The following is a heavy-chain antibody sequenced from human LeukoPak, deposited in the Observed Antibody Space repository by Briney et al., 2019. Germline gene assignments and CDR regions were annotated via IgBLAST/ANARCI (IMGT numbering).Heavy chain of an antibody. V-gene: IGHV4-59*01. CDR3: ARDNHYYDSSGYYSDALDI. D-gene: IGHD3-22*01. CDR2: IYYSRST. Sequence: PSETLSLTCTVSGGSISSYYWSWIRQPPGKGLEWIGYIYYSRSTNYNPSLKSRVTISVDTSKNQFSLKLSSVTAADTAVYYCARDNHYYDSSGYYSDALDIWGQGTMVTVSS. J-gene: IGHJ3*02. CDR1: GGSISSYY.